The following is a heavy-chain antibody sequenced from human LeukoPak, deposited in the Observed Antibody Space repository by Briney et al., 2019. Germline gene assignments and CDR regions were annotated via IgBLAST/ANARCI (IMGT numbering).Heavy chain of an antibody. V-gene: IGHV1-18*01. D-gene: IGHD3-22*01. CDR3: ARLNIDSSGMGLDY. CDR2: ISAYNGNT. CDR1: GYTFTSYG. J-gene: IGHJ4*02. Sequence: ASVKVSCKASGYTFTSYGISWVRQAPGQGLEWMGWISAYNGNTNYAQKPQGRVTMTTDTSTSTAYVELRSLRSDDTAVYYCARLNIDSSGMGLDYWGQGTLVTVSS.